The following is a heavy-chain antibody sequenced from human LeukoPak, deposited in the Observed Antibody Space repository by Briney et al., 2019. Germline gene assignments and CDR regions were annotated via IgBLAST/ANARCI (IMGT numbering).Heavy chain of an antibody. V-gene: IGHV2-70*11. CDR2: IDWDDDK. D-gene: IGHD1-26*01. Sequence: SGPTLVNPTQTLTLTCTFSGFSLSTSGMCVSWIRQPPGKALEWLARIDWDDDKYYSTSLKTRLTISKDTSKNQVVLTMTNMDPVDTATYYCARINEGSYYADYWGQGTLVTVSS. CDR1: GFSLSTSGMC. J-gene: IGHJ4*02. CDR3: ARINEGSYYADY.